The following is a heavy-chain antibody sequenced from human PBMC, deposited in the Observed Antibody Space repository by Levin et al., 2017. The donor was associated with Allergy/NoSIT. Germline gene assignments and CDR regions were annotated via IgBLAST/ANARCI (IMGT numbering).Heavy chain of an antibody. D-gene: IGHD4-17*01. CDR2: ISGRGGST. Sequence: PGGSLRLSCAASGFTFSSYAMNWVRQAPGKGLEWVSTISGRGGSTYYANSVNGRFTISRDNSKDTLYLQMNSLRAEDTAVYYCAKSVPRGDTFEIWGQGTMVIVSS. J-gene: IGHJ3*02. V-gene: IGHV3-23*01. CDR1: GFTFSSYA. CDR3: AKSVPRGDTFEI.